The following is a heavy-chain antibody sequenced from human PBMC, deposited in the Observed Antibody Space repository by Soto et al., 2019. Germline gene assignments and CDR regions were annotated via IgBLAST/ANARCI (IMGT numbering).Heavy chain of an antibody. J-gene: IGHJ5*02. Sequence: QVQLVQSGAEVKKPGSSVKVSCKASGGTFSSYAISWVRQAPGQGLEWMGGIIPIFTTANYAQKFQGRATITADESTSTTYMQLSSLRPEDTAVYYWARHTDIVVFVAATPFSWFEPWGKGTLVTVSS. D-gene: IGHD2-15*01. CDR1: GGTFSSYA. V-gene: IGHV1-69*12. CDR3: ARHTDIVVFVAATPFSWFEP. CDR2: IIPIFTTA.